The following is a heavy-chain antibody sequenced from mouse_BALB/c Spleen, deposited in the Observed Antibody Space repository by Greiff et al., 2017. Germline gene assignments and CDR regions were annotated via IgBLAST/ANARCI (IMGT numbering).Heavy chain of an antibody. Sequence: VQLQQSGPGLVKPSQSLSLTCTVTGYSITSDYAWNWIRQFPGNKLEWMGYISYSGSTSYNPSLKSRISFTRDTSKNQFFLQLNSVTTEDTATYYCARSIYYGNYLDYWGQGTTLTVSS. D-gene: IGHD2-1*01. V-gene: IGHV3-2*02. CDR3: ARSIYYGNYLDY. CDR1: GYSITSDYA. CDR2: ISYSGST. J-gene: IGHJ2*01.